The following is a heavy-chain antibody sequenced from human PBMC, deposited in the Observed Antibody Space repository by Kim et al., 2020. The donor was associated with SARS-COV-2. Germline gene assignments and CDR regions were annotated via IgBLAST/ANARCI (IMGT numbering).Heavy chain of an antibody. CDR2: IKSKTDGGTT. Sequence: GGSLRLSCAASGFTFSNAWMSWVRQAPGKGLEWVGRIKSKTDGGTTDYAAPVKGRFTISRDDSKNTLYLQMNSLKTEDTAVYYCTTDGAENYYDSSGYYSYAFDSWGQWTRVTVSS. V-gene: IGHV3-15*01. CDR1: GFTFSNAW. J-gene: IGHJ3*02. D-gene: IGHD3-22*01. CDR3: TTDGAENYYDSSGYYSYAFDS.